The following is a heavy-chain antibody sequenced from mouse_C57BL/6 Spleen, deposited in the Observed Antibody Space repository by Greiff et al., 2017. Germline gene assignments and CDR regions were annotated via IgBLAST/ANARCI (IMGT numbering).Heavy chain of an antibody. Sequence: QVTLKECGPGILQSSQTLSLTCSFSGFSLSTSGMGVSWIRQPSGKGLEWLAHIYWDDDKRSTPSLKRRLTLAKDTSRNQVCLKITSVDTADTATYYCARRYYYGSSWGYFDVWGTGTTVTVSS. CDR3: ARRYYYGSSWGYFDV. J-gene: IGHJ1*03. V-gene: IGHV8-12*01. CDR2: IYWDDDK. CDR1: GFSLSTSGMG. D-gene: IGHD1-1*01.